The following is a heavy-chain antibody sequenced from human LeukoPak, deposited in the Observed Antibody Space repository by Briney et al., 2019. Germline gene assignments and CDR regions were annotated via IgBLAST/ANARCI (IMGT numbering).Heavy chain of an antibody. Sequence: GGSLRLSCAASGFTFSSYTMHWVRQAPGKGLEWVAVISYDGSNKYYADSVKGRFTISRDNSKNTQYLQMNSLRAEDTAVYYCARGRDSSGYDDAFDIWGQGTMITVSS. CDR3: ARGRDSSGYDDAFDI. J-gene: IGHJ3*02. CDR1: GFTFSSYT. D-gene: IGHD3-22*01. CDR2: ISYDGSNK. V-gene: IGHV3-30*04.